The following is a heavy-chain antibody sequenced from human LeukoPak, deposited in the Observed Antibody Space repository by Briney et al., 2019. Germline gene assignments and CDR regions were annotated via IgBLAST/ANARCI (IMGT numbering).Heavy chain of an antibody. D-gene: IGHD3-10*01. CDR1: GFTFSTYG. V-gene: IGHV3-30*19. Sequence: GGSLRLSCAASGFTFSTYGMHWVRQAPGKGLEWVAVISYDGSNKYYADSVKGRFTISRDNSKNTLYLQMNSLRAEDTAVYYCAQDQGYYGSGSYKEFFRHWGQGTLVTVSS. CDR2: ISYDGSNK. CDR3: AQDQGYYGSGSYKEFFRH. J-gene: IGHJ1*01.